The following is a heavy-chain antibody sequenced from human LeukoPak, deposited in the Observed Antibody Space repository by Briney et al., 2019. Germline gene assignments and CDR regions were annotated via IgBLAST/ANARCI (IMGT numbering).Heavy chain of an antibody. CDR2: ISYDESNK. CDR1: GFTFGGYV. J-gene: IGHJ4*02. D-gene: IGHD3-22*01. V-gene: IGHV3-30*04. Sequence: PGGSLRLSCAASGFTFGGYVMHWVRQAPGKGLEWVAVISYDESNKYYADSVKGRFTISRDNSKNTLYLQMNSLKAEDTAVYYCARYPTSRGCPHRFDYWGQGTLVTVSS. CDR3: ARYPTSRGCPHRFDY.